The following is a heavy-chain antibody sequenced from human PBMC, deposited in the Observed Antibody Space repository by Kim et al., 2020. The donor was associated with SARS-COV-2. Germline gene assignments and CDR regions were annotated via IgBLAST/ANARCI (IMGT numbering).Heavy chain of an antibody. CDR3: AKDLIAVAGTPYYGMDV. J-gene: IGHJ6*04. Sequence: GGSLRLSCAASGFTFGDYAMHWVRQAPGKGLEWVALISGDGGSTYYADSVKGRFTISRDNSKNSLYLQMNSLRTEDTALYYCAKDLIAVAGTPYYGMDVWGNGTTVTVSS. CDR1: GFTFGDYA. D-gene: IGHD6-19*01. V-gene: IGHV3-43*02. CDR2: ISGDGGST.